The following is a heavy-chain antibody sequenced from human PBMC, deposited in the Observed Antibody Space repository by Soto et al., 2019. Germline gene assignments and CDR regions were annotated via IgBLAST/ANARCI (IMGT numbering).Heavy chain of an antibody. CDR2: VRGKRGNYGT. D-gene: IGHD3-9*01. J-gene: IGHJ4*02. Sequence: GGSLRLSCAASGFAFSDSAMHWVRQASGKGLEWIGRVRGKRGNYGTAYAASVKDRFTISRDDSKNTAYLQMNSLESEDTAVYYCSRDDSDWFFNWGRGTLVTVSS. V-gene: IGHV3-73*01. CDR1: GFAFSDSA. CDR3: SRDDSDWFFN.